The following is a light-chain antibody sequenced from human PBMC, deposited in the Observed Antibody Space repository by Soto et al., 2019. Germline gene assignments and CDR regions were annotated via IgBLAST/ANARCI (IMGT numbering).Light chain of an antibody. CDR3: KSYAGSNTYV. CDR1: KNDIGVYDF. CDR2: EVV. Sequence: QSVLTQPPCASGSLGQSVTISCTGTKNDIGVYDFVSWYQHHPGKAPRLIIYEVVQRPSGVPDRFSGSKSGNTASLTVSGLQAADEADYFCKSYAGSNTYVLGRGTKVNVL. V-gene: IGLV2-8*01. J-gene: IGLJ1*01.